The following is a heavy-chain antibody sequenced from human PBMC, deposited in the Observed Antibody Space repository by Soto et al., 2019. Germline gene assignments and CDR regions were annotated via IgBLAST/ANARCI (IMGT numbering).Heavy chain of an antibody. CDR1: GGTFSSYA. D-gene: IGHD3-22*01. V-gene: IGHV1-69*13. CDR2: IIPIFGTA. CDR3: ARDRLFDTMIVARYGMDV. Sequence: GASVKVSCKASGGTFSSYAISWVRQAPGQGLEWMGGIIPIFGTANYAQKFQGRVTITADESTSTAYMELSSLRSEDTAVYYCARDRLFDTMIVARYGMDVWGQGTTVTVSS. J-gene: IGHJ6*02.